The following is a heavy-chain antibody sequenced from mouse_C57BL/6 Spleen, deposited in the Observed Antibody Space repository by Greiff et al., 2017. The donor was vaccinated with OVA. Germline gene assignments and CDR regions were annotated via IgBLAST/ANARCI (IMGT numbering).Heavy chain of an antibody. J-gene: IGHJ4*01. D-gene: IGHD4-1*02. CDR3: SRTQLGGRNYAKDY. V-gene: IGHV1-52*01. Sequence: QVQLHQPGAELVRPGSSVKLSCKASGYTFTSYWMRWVKQRPIQGLEWIGNIDPSDSETHYNQKFKDKATLTVDKSSSTAYMQLSSLTAEDSAVYYCSRTQLGGRNYAKDYWGQGTSVTVSS. CDR1: GYTFTSYW. CDR2: IDPSDSET.